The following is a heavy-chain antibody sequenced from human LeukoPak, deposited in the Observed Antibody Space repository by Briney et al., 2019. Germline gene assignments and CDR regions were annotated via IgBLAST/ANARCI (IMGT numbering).Heavy chain of an antibody. V-gene: IGHV4-59*01. J-gene: IGHJ6*01. D-gene: IGHD3-22*01. CDR2: IYYSGST. CDR3: ARLYYFDSSGYYLDGTDV. Sequence: KPSETLSLTCTVSGGSISNYYWSWIRQPPGKGLEGIGYIYYSGSTNYNPSLKGRVTISLDTSKNQFSLKLSSVTAADTAVYYCARLYYFDSSGYYLDGTDVWGQGTTVTVSS. CDR1: GGSISNYY.